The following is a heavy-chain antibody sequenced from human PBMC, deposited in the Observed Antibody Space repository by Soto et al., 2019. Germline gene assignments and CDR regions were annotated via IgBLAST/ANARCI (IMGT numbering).Heavy chain of an antibody. CDR3: ARVVYSETDF. V-gene: IGHV4-59*08. CDR1: GGSISGYY. CDR2: IHYSATT. Sequence: SETLCLTCTVSGGSISGYYWSWIRKPPGKGLEWIGYIHYSATTNYNPSLKSRVTISLDTSKNQFSLKLSSVTVADTAVYYCARVVYSETDFWGQGTLVTVSS. D-gene: IGHD4-4*01. J-gene: IGHJ4*02.